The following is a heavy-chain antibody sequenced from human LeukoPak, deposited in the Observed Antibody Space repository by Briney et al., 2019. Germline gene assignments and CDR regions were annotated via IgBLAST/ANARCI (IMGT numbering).Heavy chain of an antibody. Sequence: SETLSLTCTVSGGSISSYYRSWIRQPPGKGLERIGYIYYSGSTNYNPSLKSRVTISVDTSKNQFSLKLSSVTAADTAVYYCARGNDILTGYFGLTYWFDPWGQGTLVTVSS. D-gene: IGHD3-9*01. CDR2: IYYSGST. J-gene: IGHJ5*02. CDR3: ARGNDILTGYFGLTYWFDP. V-gene: IGHV4-59*01. CDR1: GGSISSYY.